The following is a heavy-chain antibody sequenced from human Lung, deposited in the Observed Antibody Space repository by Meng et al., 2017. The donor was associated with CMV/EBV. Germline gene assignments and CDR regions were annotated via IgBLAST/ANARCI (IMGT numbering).Heavy chain of an antibody. V-gene: IGHV7-4-1*02. J-gene: IGHJ5*02. CDR1: GYTFSTYT. D-gene: IGHD2/OR15-2a*01. CDR2: ISTNTGTP. CDR3: ARGGNFDP. Sequence: VQVLQSWTEWKKPGASVKVSCNASGYTFSTYTLNWVRQAHGRGLEWMGWISTNTGTPTYTQGFTGRFVFSLDTSVSTAYLQISSLKAEDTAVYYCARGGNFDPWGQGTLVTVSS.